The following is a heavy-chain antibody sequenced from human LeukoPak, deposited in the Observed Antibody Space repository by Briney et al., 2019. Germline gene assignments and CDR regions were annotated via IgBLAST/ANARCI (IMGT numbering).Heavy chain of an antibody. CDR2: INHSGST. CDR3: ARWVAAAGTFLVGFDY. D-gene: IGHD6-13*01. V-gene: IGHV4-34*01. CDR1: GGSFRGYY. J-gene: IGHJ4*02. Sequence: PSETLSLTCAVSGGSFRGYYWSSIREPPGKGLEWIGEINHSGSTNYNPSLKSRVTISVDTSKNQFSLKLSSVTAADTAVYYCARWVAAAGTFLVGFDYWGQGTLVTVSS.